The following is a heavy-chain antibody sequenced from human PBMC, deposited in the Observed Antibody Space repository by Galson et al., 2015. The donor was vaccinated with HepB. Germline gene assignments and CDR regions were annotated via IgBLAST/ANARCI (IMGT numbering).Heavy chain of an antibody. V-gene: IGHV2-5*02. D-gene: IGHD3-10*01. J-gene: IGHJ4*02. CDR1: GFSLSTSGVG. CDR3: AHSVIGWDLYYFDY. Sequence: PALVKPTQTLPLTCTFSGFSLSTSGVGVGWIRQPPGKALEWLALIYWDDDKRYSQSLKSRLTITKDTSKNQVVRTMTNMDPVDTSSYYCAHSVIGWDLYYFDYWGQGTMVTVSS. CDR2: IYWDDDK.